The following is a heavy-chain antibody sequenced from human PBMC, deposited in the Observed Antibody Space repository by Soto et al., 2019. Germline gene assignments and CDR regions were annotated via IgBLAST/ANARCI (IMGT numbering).Heavy chain of an antibody. J-gene: IGHJ6*02. Sequence: QVQLVQSGAEVKKPGSSVKVSCKASGGTFSSYTISWVRQAPGQGLEWMGRIIPILGIANYAQKFQGRVTITADKSTXKAXMXRSSLRSEDTAVYYCARDRFYDILGGGGYYYYGMDVWGQGTTVTVSS. V-gene: IGHV1-69*08. CDR3: ARDRFYDILGGGGYYYYGMDV. CDR1: GGTFSSYT. CDR2: IIPILGIA. D-gene: IGHD3-9*01.